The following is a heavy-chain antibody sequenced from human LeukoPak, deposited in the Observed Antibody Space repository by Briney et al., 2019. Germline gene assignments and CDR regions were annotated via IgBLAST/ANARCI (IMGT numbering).Heavy chain of an antibody. J-gene: IGHJ4*02. CDR3: AKGQWLRNDY. CDR2: ISASGGTT. CDR1: GFTFSSDA. Sequence: GGSLRLSCAASGFTFSSDAMNWVRQAPGKGLEWVSVISASGGTTYYADSVKGRFTISRDNSRNTLYLQMNSLRAEDTAVYYCAKGQWLRNDYWGQGTLVTASS. V-gene: IGHV3-23*01. D-gene: IGHD6-19*01.